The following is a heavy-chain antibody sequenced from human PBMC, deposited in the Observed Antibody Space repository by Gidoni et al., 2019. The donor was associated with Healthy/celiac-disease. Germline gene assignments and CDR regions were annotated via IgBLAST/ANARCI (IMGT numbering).Heavy chain of an antibody. D-gene: IGHD6-6*01. CDR2: INHSGST. J-gene: IGHJ4*02. CDR1: GGSFSGYY. CDR3: ARGVEYSSSSDGY. V-gene: IGHV4-34*01. Sequence: QVQLQQWGAGLLKPSETLSLTCAVYGGSFSGYYWSWIRQPPGKGLEWNGEINHSGSTNYNPSLKSRVTISVDTSKNQFSLKLSSVTAADTAVYYCARGVEYSSSSDGYWGQGTLVTVSS.